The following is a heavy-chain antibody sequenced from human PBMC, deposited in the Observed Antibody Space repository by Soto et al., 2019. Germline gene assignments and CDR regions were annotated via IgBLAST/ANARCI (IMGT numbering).Heavy chain of an antibody. CDR3: ARDGPRYSYGQHFDY. Sequence: QVQLVQSGAEVKKPGSSVKVSCKASGGTFSSYAISWVRQAPGQGLEWMGGIIPIFGTANYAQKFQGRVTITEYESTSTAYMELSSLRSEDTAVYYCARDGPRYSYGQHFDYWGQGTMVTVSS. V-gene: IGHV1-69*01. CDR2: IIPIFGTA. J-gene: IGHJ4*02. D-gene: IGHD5-18*01. CDR1: GGTFSSYA.